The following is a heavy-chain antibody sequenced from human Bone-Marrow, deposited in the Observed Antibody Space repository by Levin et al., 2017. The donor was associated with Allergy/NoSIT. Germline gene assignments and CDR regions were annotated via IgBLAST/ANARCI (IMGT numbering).Heavy chain of an antibody. CDR1: GFSFSYYA. CDR3: AKGGRMAGRLDD. CDR2: ISYDGNDR. V-gene: IGHV3-30*18. D-gene: IGHD3-16*01. J-gene: IGHJ4*01. Sequence: QAGGSLRLSCEGSGFSFSYYAMHWVRQAPGKGLEWVAVISYDGNDRHYEDSVRGRFSISRDNSKKTLLLHMNSLREEDTAVYFCAKGGRMAGRLDDWGPGTLVTVSS.